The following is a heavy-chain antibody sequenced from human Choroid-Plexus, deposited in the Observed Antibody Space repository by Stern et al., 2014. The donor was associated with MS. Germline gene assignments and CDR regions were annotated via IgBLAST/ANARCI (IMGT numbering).Heavy chain of an antibody. CDR2: ISYDGSDK. Sequence: VQLVESGGGVAQPGRPLILSCAASGFTFSNFGMHWVRQAPGKGLEWVALISYDGSDKYYADSVKGRFTIFRDNSKTTLYMHRNSRRAEDTAVYYCAKDRQWSTYFFDYWGQGSLVTVSS. V-gene: IGHV3-30*18. CDR3: AKDRQWSTYFFDY. CDR1: GFTFSNFG. D-gene: IGHD2-15*01. J-gene: IGHJ4*02.